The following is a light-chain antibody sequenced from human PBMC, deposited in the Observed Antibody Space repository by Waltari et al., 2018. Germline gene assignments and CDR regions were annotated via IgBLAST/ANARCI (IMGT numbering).Light chain of an antibody. J-gene: IGKJ1*01. CDR3: QQYNDWPRT. CDR2: GAS. CDR1: QSVSSN. V-gene: IGKV3-15*01. Sequence: EVVMTQSPVTLSVSPGERATLSCRASQSVSSNLAWYQQKPGQAPRLLIYGASTRATDIPARFSGSASGTEFTLTISSLQSEDFAVYYCQQYNDWPRTFGQGTKVEIK.